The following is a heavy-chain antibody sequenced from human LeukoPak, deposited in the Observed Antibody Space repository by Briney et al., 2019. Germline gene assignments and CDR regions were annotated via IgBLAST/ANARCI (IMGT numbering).Heavy chain of an antibody. CDR2: ISWNSGSM. CDR1: GFIFDDYA. Sequence: PGGSLRLSCAASGFIFDDYAVHWVRQAPGKGLEWVSGISWNSGSMEYADSVKGRFTISRDNAKNSLYLQMNSLRAEDTAVYYCASADFWSGYSASPFDYWGQGTLVTVSS. J-gene: IGHJ4*02. CDR3: ASADFWSGYSASPFDY. V-gene: IGHV3-9*01. D-gene: IGHD3-3*01.